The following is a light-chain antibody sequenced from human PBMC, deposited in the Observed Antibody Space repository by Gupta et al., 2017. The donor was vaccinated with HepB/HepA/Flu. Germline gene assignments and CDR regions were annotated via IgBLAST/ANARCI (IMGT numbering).Light chain of an antibody. CDR3: QQEDGSSYT. V-gene: IGKV3-20*01. CDR2: GPS. Sequence: EIVLTQSPGTLSLSPGERATLSCRASQSVSTTYLAWYQQKPGQAPRLLIYGPSTRATGIPDRFSGSGSGTEFALTIDRLEPEDFAVYYCQQEDGSSYTFGQGTKLEI. J-gene: IGKJ2*01. CDR1: QSVSTTY.